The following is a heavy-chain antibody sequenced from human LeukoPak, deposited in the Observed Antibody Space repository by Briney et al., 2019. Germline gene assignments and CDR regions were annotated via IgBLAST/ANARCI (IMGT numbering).Heavy chain of an antibody. CDR2: IHPNNGAT. J-gene: IGHJ4*02. V-gene: IGHV1-2*02. Sequence: VASVKVSCKASGYTFTGSGWYLYWLRQAPGQGLECVGWIHPNNGATLYAQKFQGRVAMTTDTSISTAYMELSRLRTDDTAMYYCARDGPAQMVDFDYWGQGSLVTVSS. CDR3: ARDGPAQMVDFDY. CDR1: GYTFTGSGWY. D-gene: IGHD3-10*01.